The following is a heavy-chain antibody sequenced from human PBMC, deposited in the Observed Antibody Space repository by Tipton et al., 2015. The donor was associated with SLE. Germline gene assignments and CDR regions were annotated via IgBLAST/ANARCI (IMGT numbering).Heavy chain of an antibody. CDR2: IYFSGST. CDR1: GDSINSFY. Sequence: TLSLTCSVSGDSINSFYWSWIRQPPGKGLEWIGYIYFSGSTDYNPSLKSRVSISVDTSKNQFSLRLNSVTAADTAVYYCALDGGTGSAFDYWGQGTLVTVSS. V-gene: IGHV4-59*01. CDR3: ALDGGTGSAFDY. D-gene: IGHD1-1*01. J-gene: IGHJ4*02.